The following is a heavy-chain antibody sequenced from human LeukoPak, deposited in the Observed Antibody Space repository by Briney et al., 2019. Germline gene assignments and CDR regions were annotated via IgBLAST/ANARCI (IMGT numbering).Heavy chain of an antibody. CDR1: GGSISSGGYY. J-gene: IGHJ4*02. CDR2: IYYTGTT. D-gene: IGHD3-10*01. CDR3: ARMFGSGSFYNRGNY. V-gene: IGHV4-31*03. Sequence: PSETLSLTCPVSGGSISSGGYYWTWIRQSPGKGLEWIGYIYYTGTTYYNPSLKSRVTISMDTSQNQLSLKVTSMTAADTAVYYCARMFGSGSFYNRGNYWGQGTLVTVSS.